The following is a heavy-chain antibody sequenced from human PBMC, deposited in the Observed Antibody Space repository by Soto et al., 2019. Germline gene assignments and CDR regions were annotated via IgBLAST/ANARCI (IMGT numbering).Heavy chain of an antibody. V-gene: IGHV3-21*01. CDR1: GFTFSSYS. Sequence: PGVYLRLSCAASGFTFSSYSMNWVRQAPGKGLEWVSSISSSSSYIYYADSVKGRFTISRDNAKNSLYLQMNSLRAEDTAVYYWARGGANYYYGMDGWGQGSTVTV. J-gene: IGHJ6*02. D-gene: IGHD1-26*01. CDR3: ARGGANYYYGMDG. CDR2: ISSSSSYI.